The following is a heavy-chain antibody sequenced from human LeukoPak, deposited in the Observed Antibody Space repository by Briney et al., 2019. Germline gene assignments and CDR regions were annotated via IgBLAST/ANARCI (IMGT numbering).Heavy chain of an antibody. V-gene: IGHV3-48*02. CDR1: GFTFSSYS. J-gene: IGHJ6*02. CDR3: ARANGMDV. CDR2: ISSSSSTI. Sequence: PGGSLRLSCTASGFTFSSYSMNWVRQAPGKGLEWVSYISSSSSTIYYADSVRGRFTISRDNAKNSLYLQMSSLRDEDTAVYYCARANGMDVWGQGTTVTVSS.